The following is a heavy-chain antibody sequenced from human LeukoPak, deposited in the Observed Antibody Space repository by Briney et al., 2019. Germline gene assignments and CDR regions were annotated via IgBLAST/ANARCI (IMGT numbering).Heavy chain of an antibody. CDR3: ARTTEAHSWQTRYYSYYMDV. D-gene: IGHD1-1*01. CDR2: ISGSGGSGSGGST. J-gene: IGHJ6*03. CDR1: GFTFSNYA. V-gene: IGHV3-23*01. Sequence: GGSLRLSCAASGFTFSNYAMSWVRQAPGKGLEWVSGISGSGGSGSGGSTYYANSVKGRFTISRDNSKNTLYLQMNSLRADDTAVYYCARTTEAHSWQTRYYSYYMDVWGKGTTVTVSS.